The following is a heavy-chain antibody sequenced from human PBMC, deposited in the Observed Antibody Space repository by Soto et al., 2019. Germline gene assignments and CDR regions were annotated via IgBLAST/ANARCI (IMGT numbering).Heavy chain of an antibody. D-gene: IGHD2-15*01. Sequence: GASVKVSCKVSGYTLTELSMHWVRQAPGKGLEWMGGFDPEDGETIYAQKFQGRVTMTEDTSTDTAYMELSSLRSEDTAVYYCATDRAGPYCSGGSCYGWFDPWGQGTLVTVSS. CDR2: FDPEDGET. J-gene: IGHJ5*02. V-gene: IGHV1-24*01. CDR3: ATDRAGPYCSGGSCYGWFDP. CDR1: GYTLTELS.